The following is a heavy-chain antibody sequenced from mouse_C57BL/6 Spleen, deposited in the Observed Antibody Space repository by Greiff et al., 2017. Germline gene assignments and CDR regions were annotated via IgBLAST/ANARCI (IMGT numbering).Heavy chain of an antibody. Sequence: EVQLQQSGPELVKPGASVKISCTASSYSFTDYNMNWVKQSNGKSLEWIGVINPNYGTTSYNQKFKGKATFTGDQASSTAYMQLNSLTSEDSAVYYCARWLLQGYAMGYWGQGTSVTVSS. J-gene: IGHJ4*01. CDR3: ARWLLQGYAMGY. V-gene: IGHV1-39*01. D-gene: IGHD2-3*01. CDR1: SYSFTDYN. CDR2: INPNYGTT.